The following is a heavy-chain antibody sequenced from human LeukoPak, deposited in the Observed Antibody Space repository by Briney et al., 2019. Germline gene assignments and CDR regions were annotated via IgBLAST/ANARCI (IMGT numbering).Heavy chain of an antibody. CDR1: GFTFSSYS. CDR2: ISSSSSTI. CDR3: ARSVHYCSSTSCPPGY. D-gene: IGHD2-2*01. Sequence: GGSLRLSCAASGFTFSSYSMNWVRQAPGKGLEWVSYISSSSSTIYYADSVKGRFTISRDNAKNSLYLQMNSLRAEDTAVYYCARSVHYCSSTSCPPGYWGQGTLVTVSS. V-gene: IGHV3-48*04. J-gene: IGHJ4*02.